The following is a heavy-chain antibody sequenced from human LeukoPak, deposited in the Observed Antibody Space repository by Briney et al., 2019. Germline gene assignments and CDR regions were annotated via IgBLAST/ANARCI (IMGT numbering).Heavy chain of an antibody. V-gene: IGHV3-9*03. D-gene: IGHD1-26*01. CDR1: GFTFDDYA. J-gene: IGHJ3*02. Sequence: PGGSLRLSCAASGFTFDDYAMHWVRQAPGKGLEWVSGISWNSGSIGYADSVKGRFTISRDNAKNSLYLQMNSLRAEDMALYYCAKSVVRELHILSVDAFDIWGQGTMVTVSS. CDR3: AKSVVRELHILSVDAFDI. CDR2: ISWNSGSI.